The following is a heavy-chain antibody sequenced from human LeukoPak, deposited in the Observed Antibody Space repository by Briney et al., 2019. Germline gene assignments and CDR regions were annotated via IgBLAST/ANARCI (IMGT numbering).Heavy chain of an antibody. CDR1: GYTFTSYG. CDR3: ARDDNYGSGQPDD. D-gene: IGHD3-10*01. Sequence: GASVKVSCKASGYTFTSYGITWVRQAPGQGLEWMGWISGYNGNTNYAQKFQGRVTMTTDTSTSTVYMELRSLRSDDTAVYYCARDDNYGSGQPDDWGQETLVTVSS. CDR2: ISGYNGNT. V-gene: IGHV1-18*01. J-gene: IGHJ4*02.